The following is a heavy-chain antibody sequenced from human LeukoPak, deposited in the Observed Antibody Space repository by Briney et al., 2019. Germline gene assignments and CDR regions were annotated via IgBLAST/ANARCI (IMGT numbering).Heavy chain of an antibody. CDR2: MYLSGTT. J-gene: IGHJ4*02. V-gene: IGHV4-4*02. CDR1: GDSINSLDL. CDR3: AGLVGRYSSGLYYYFFDY. Sequence: PSETLSLTCTVSGDSINSLDLWSWVRQPPGKGLEWIGEMYLSGTTHSNPSVKSRVTISIDKSKNQFFLNLSSVTAADTAVYYCAGLVGRYSSGLYYYFFDYWGQGTLVTVSS. D-gene: IGHD3-22*01.